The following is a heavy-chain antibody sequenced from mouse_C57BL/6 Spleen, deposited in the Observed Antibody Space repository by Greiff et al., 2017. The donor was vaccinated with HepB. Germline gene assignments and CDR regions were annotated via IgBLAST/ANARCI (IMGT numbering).Heavy chain of an antibody. CDR2: IDPETGGT. Sequence: QVQLQQSGAELVRPGASVTLSCKASGYTFTDYEMHWVKQTPVHGLEWIGAIDPETGGTAYNQKFKGKAILTADKSSSTAYMELRSLTSGDSAVYYCTRRYSGSRHWYFDVWGTGTTVTVSS. CDR1: GYTFTDYE. CDR3: TRRYSGSRHWYFDV. V-gene: IGHV1-15*01. D-gene: IGHD1-1*01. J-gene: IGHJ1*03.